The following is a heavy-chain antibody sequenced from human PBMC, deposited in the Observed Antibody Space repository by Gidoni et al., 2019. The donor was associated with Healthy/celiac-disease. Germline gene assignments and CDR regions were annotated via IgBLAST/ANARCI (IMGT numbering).Heavy chain of an antibody. D-gene: IGHD6-13*01. J-gene: IGHJ4*02. CDR2: IYYSGST. Sequence: QLQLQESGPGLVKPSETLSLTCTVSGGSLSSSSYCWGWIRQPPGKGLEWIGSIYYSGSTYYNPSLKSRVTISVDTSKSQFSLKLSSVTAADTAVYYCARLGIAADSKQDDYWSQGTLVTVSS. CDR3: ARLGIAADSKQDDY. CDR1: GGSLSSSSYC. V-gene: IGHV4-39*01.